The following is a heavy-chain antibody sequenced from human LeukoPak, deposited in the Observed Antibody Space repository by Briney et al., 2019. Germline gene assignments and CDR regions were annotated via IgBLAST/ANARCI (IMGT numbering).Heavy chain of an antibody. CDR2: VSGTGGRT. J-gene: IGHJ6*02. V-gene: IGHV3-23*01. CDR1: GFTFSTYA. Sequence: GGSLRLSCAASGFTFSTYAMSWVRQAPGKGLEWVSVVSGTGGRTYYADSVKGRFTISRDNSKNTLYLQMNSLRAEDTAVYYCAKVAEAVTYYFYYYGMDVWGQGTTVTVSS. D-gene: IGHD4-11*01. CDR3: AKVAEAVTYYFYYYGMDV.